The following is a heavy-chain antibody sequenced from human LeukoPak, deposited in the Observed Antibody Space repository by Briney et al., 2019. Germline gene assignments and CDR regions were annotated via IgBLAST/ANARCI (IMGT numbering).Heavy chain of an antibody. CDR1: GGSISNYY. CDR3: ARFRITIFGVVTPFDY. V-gene: IGHV4-59*12. D-gene: IGHD3-3*01. J-gene: IGHJ4*02. CDR2: IYYSGST. Sequence: SETLSLTCTVSGGSISNYYWSWIRQPPGKGLEWIGYIYYSGSTNYNPSLKSRVTISVDTSKNQFSLKLSSVTAADTAVYYCARFRITIFGVVTPFDYWGQGTLVTVSS.